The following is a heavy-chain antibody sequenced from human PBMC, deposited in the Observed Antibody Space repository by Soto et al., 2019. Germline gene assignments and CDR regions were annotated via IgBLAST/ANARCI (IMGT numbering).Heavy chain of an antibody. V-gene: IGHV4-34*01. J-gene: IGHJ6*03. D-gene: IGHD2-2*01. Sequence: SETLSLTCAVYGGSFSGYYWSWIRQPPGKGLEWIGEINHSGSTNYNPSLKSRVTISVDTSKNQFSLKLSSVTAADTAVYYCARLPQYCSSTSCYEGYYYYYMDVWGKGTTVTVSS. CDR3: ARLPQYCSSTSCYEGYYYYYMDV. CDR1: GGSFSGYY. CDR2: INHSGST.